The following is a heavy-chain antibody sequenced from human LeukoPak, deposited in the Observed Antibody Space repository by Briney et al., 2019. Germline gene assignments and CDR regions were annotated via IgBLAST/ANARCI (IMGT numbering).Heavy chain of an antibody. CDR1: GFTVSSYS. CDR3: ARPGGKYGRAFDI. D-gene: IGHD4-17*01. V-gene: IGHV3-53*01. Sequence: GGSLRLSCAASGFTVSSYSMNWVRQAPGKGLEWVSVIYSGGSTYYADSVKGRFTISRDNSKNTLYLQMNSLRAEDTAVYYCARPGGKYGRAFDIWGQGTMVTVSS. CDR2: IYSGGST. J-gene: IGHJ3*02.